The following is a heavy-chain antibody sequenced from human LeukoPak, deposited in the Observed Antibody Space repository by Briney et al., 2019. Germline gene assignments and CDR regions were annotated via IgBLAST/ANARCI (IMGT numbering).Heavy chain of an antibody. CDR2: INYDGSST. CDR1: GFTFSSYW. CDR3: ARDRGLATPFDY. V-gene: IGHV3-74*01. J-gene: IGHJ4*02. Sequence: GGSLRLSCTASGFTFSSYWIHWVRQAPGKGLVCVSRINYDGSSTAYADSVKGRFTISRDDARSTLFLQMNTLRAEDTAVYYCARDRGLATPFDYWGQGTLVIVSS. D-gene: IGHD3-10*01.